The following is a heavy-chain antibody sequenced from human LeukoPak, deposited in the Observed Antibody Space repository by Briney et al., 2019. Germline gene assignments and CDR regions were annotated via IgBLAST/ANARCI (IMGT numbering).Heavy chain of an antibody. V-gene: IGHV5-51*01. CDR2: IYPDDSDT. CDR3: ATERDKRAFDY. Sequence: GESLKISCKGSGYSFTSYWVGWVRQMPGKGLEWMGIIYPDDSDTRYSPSFQGQVTISADKSISTAYLQWSSLKASDTAMYYCATERDKRAFDYWGQGTLVTVSS. D-gene: IGHD5-24*01. J-gene: IGHJ4*02. CDR1: GYSFTSYW.